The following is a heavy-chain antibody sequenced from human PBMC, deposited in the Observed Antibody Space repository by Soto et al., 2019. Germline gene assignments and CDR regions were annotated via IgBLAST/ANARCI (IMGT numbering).Heavy chain of an antibody. CDR1: GFTFSSYS. D-gene: IGHD6-19*01. CDR3: ARVAVAGPHPYYSGMDV. CDR2: ISSSSSYI. Sequence: PGGSLRLSCAASGFTFSSYSMNWVRQAPGKGLEWVSSISSSSSYIYYADSVKGRFTISRDNAKNSLYLQMNSLRAEDTAVYYCARVAVAGPHPYYSGMDVWGQGTTVTVSS. J-gene: IGHJ6*02. V-gene: IGHV3-21*01.